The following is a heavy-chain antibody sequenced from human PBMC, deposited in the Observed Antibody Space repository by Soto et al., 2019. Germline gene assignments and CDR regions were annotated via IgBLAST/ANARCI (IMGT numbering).Heavy chain of an antibody. J-gene: IGHJ4*02. V-gene: IGHV3-74*01. CDR2: ISTDGSST. D-gene: IGHD3-10*01. CDR3: PRATGINHPFDY. CDR1: GFTFSTYW. Sequence: EVQLVESGGGLVQPGGSLRLSCAATGFTFSTYWMHWVRQGPGKGLVWVSRISTDGSSTTYADSVKGRFTISRANAKNTLYLQMNILRAEDTAVYYCPRATGINHPFDYWGQGSLVTVSS.